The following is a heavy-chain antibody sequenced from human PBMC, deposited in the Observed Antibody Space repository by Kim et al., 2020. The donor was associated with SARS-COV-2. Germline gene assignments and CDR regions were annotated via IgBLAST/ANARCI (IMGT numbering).Heavy chain of an antibody. V-gene: IGHV3-23*01. D-gene: IGHD6-13*01. J-gene: IGHJ4*02. Sequence: GGSLRLSCAASGFTFSSYAMSWVRQAPGKGPEWVSAISGGSSTYYAASVKGRFTISRDNSKNTMYLQMNSLRVEDTAVHYCATDPYRYYSSPGYCGWGT. CDR3: ATDPYRYYSSPGY. CDR1: GFTFSSYA. CDR2: ISGGSST.